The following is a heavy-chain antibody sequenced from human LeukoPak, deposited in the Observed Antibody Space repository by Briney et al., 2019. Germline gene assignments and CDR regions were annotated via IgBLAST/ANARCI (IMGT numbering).Heavy chain of an antibody. CDR1: GGSISSSSYY. D-gene: IGHD1-26*01. CDR2: IYYSGST. J-gene: IGHJ6*03. Sequence: SETLSLTCTVSGGSISSSSYYWGRIRQPPGKGLVWIGSIYYSGSTYYNPSLKSRVTISVGTSKNQFYLKLSSVTAADTAVYYCARVPGRGGSYYFYYYYYMDVWGKGTTVTVSS. CDR3: ARVPGRGGSYYFYYYYYMDV. V-gene: IGHV4-39*07.